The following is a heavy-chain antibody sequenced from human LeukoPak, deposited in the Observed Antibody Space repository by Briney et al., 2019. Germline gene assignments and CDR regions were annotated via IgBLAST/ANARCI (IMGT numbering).Heavy chain of an antibody. CDR1: GFTFSDYY. J-gene: IGHJ4*02. D-gene: IGHD3-10*01. CDR3: ARADPRDKYYFDY. Sequence: GGSLRLSCAASGFTFSDYYMSWIRQAPGKGLERVSYISSSGSTIYYADSVKGRFTISRDNAKNSLYLQMNSLRAEDTAVYYCARADPRDKYYFDYWGQGTLVTVSS. CDR2: ISSSGSTI. V-gene: IGHV3-11*01.